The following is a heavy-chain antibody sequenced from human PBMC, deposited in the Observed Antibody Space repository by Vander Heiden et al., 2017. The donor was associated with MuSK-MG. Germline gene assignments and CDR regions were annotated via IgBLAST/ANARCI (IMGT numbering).Heavy chain of an antibody. Sequence: QVQLQESGPGMVKPSQTLSLPCPVSGGSISSGAYYWGLIRQHPGKGLEWIGYIYYSGSTYYNPSLKSRVTISVDTSKNQFSLKLSSVTAADTAVYYCARRPRVYDILTGYYPGTYDYWGQGTLVTVSS. CDR3: ARRPRVYDILTGYYPGTYDY. CDR2: IYYSGST. V-gene: IGHV4-31*03. CDR1: GGSISSGAYY. D-gene: IGHD3-9*01. J-gene: IGHJ4*02.